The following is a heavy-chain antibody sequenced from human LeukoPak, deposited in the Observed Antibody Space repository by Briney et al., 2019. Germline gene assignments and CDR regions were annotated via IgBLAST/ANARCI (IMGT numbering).Heavy chain of an antibody. CDR1: GYTFTGYY. Sequence: ASVKVSCKASGYTFTGYYMHWVRQAPGQGLEWMGWINPNSSGTNYAQKFQGRVTMTRDTSISTAYMELSRLRSDDTAVYYCAREGVNDDRSGYSLDYWGQGTLVTVSS. J-gene: IGHJ4*02. CDR2: INPNSSGT. CDR3: AREGVNDDRSGYSLDY. V-gene: IGHV1-2*02. D-gene: IGHD3-22*01.